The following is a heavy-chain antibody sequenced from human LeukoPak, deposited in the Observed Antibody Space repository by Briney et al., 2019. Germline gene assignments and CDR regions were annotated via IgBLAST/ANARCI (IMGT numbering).Heavy chain of an antibody. CDR1: GFTFNDYA. Sequence: PGGSLRLSCAASGFTFNDYAMTWVRQAPGKGLEWVSAIGGSGGSTYYADSVKGRFTISRDNSKNTLYLQMNSLRAEDTAVYYCAKDHRGGSSCLLDYWGQGTLVTVSS. V-gene: IGHV3-23*01. J-gene: IGHJ4*02. D-gene: IGHD6-13*01. CDR3: AKDHRGGSSCLLDY. CDR2: IGGSGGST.